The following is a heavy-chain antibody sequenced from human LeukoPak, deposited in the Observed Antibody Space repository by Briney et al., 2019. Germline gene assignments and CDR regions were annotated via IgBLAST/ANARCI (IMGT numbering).Heavy chain of an antibody. CDR1: GGSISTYY. D-gene: IGHD1-26*01. Sequence: SETLSLTCNVSGGSISTYYWSWIRQPAGKGLEWIGRINTSGNTNYNPSLKSRVTMSVDASKNQFFLNLSSVTAADTAVYYCARARGGSGSYGHFEYWGQGTLVTVSS. CDR2: INTSGNT. CDR3: ARARGGSGSYGHFEY. V-gene: IGHV4-4*07. J-gene: IGHJ4*02.